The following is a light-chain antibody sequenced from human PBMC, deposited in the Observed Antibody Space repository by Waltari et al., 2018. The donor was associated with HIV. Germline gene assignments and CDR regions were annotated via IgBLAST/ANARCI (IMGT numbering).Light chain of an antibody. CDR2: GAT. J-gene: IGKJ2*01. Sequence: DIRMAQSPSSLSASVGDRLLISCRARMDISTDLNWYQKRPGEAPKLLIYGATRLQGGVPPRFSGSGSGTAFTLAINGLQAEDFATYFCQQSYNAPYTFGQGT. CDR3: QQSYNAPYT. CDR1: MDISTD. V-gene: IGKV1-39*01.